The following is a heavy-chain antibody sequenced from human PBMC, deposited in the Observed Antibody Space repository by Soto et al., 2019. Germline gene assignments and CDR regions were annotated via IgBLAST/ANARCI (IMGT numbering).Heavy chain of an antibody. CDR3: ARHPTKYSSSSRYYGMDV. CDR2: IYPGDSDT. V-gene: IGHV5-51*01. Sequence: PGESLKISCKGSGYSFTSYWIGWVRQMPGKGLEWMWIIYPGDSDTRYSPSFQGQVTISADKSISTAYLQWSSLKASDTAMYYCARHPTKYSSSSRYYGMDVWGQGTTVTVSS. D-gene: IGHD6-6*01. J-gene: IGHJ6*02. CDR1: GYSFTSYW.